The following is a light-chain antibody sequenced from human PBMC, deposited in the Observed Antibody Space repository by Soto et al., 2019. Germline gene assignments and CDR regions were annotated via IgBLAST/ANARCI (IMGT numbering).Light chain of an antibody. CDR1: QNIRSS. CDR3: QQRSNWPLT. V-gene: IGKV3-11*01. Sequence: EIVMTQSPATLSVSPGERATLSCRASQNIRSSLAWYQQKPGQAPRLLIYDASNRATGIPARFSGSGSGTDFTLTISSLEPEDFAVYYCQQRSNWPLTFGGGTKVDIK. J-gene: IGKJ4*01. CDR2: DAS.